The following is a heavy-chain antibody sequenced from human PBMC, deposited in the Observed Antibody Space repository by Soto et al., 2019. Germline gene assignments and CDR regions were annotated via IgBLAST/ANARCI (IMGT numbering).Heavy chain of an antibody. J-gene: IGHJ4*01. V-gene: IGHV3-23*01. CDR1: GVTFNSNV. CDR2: ISGSGGNT. D-gene: IGHD3-16*02. Sequence: PGGSLRLSCAASGVTFNSNVMSWVRQALGKGLEWVSVISGSGGNTYYAESVKGRFTISRDNSKSTLYLQMISLRAEDTAVYYCAKRLSYYFDSWGHGTLVTVSS. CDR3: AKRLSYYFDS.